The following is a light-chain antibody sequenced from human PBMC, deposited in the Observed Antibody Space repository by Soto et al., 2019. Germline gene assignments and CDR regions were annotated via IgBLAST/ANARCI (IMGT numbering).Light chain of an antibody. Sequence: SVLTQPPSVSGAPGQRVTISCTGSSSNIGAGYDVHWYQQLPGTAPKLLIYGNSNRPSRVPDRFSGSKSGTSASLAITGLQAEAEADYYCQSYDSSLSGYVFGTGTKLTVL. CDR2: GNS. CDR3: QSYDSSLSGYV. J-gene: IGLJ1*01. V-gene: IGLV1-40*01. CDR1: SSNIGAGYD.